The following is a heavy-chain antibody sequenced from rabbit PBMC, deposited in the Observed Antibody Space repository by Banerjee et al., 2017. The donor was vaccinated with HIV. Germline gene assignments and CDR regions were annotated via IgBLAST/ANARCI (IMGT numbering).Heavy chain of an antibody. CDR1: GFSFSSTYW. Sequence: QSLEESGGDLVKPGASLTLTCTASGFSFSSTYWMCWVRQAPGKGLEWIGCIYTDSGSAWYASWAKGRFTITRSTSLNTVTLQMTSLTAADTATYFCARVWELWGQGTLVTVS. CDR3: ARVWEL. CDR2: IYTDSGSA. J-gene: IGHJ3*01. V-gene: IGHV1S40*01. D-gene: IGHD4-2*01.